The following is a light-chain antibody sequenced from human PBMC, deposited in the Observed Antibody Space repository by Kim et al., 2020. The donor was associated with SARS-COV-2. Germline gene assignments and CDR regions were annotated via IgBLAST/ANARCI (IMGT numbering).Light chain of an antibody. Sequence: PGQSVTISCTATSSDVGDYNYVSWYQHHPGKAPKVMIYDVSKRASGVPDRFSGSKSGNTASLTISGLQAEDEADYYCCSNTGNYVVFGGGTQLTVL. J-gene: IGLJ2*01. CDR1: SSDVGDYNY. CDR2: DVS. V-gene: IGLV2-11*01. CDR3: CSNTGNYVV.